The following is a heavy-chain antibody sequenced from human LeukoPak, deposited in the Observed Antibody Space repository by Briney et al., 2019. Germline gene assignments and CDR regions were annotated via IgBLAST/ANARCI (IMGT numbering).Heavy chain of an antibody. CDR3: TTGWFGELLWLDY. Sequence: GGSLRLSCAASGFTFSNAWMSWVRQAPGKGLEWVGLIKSKTDGGTTDYAATVKGRFTISRDDSKNTLYMQMNSLKTEYTAVYYCTTGWFGELLWLDYWGQGTLVTVSS. D-gene: IGHD3-10*01. CDR1: GFTFSNAW. CDR2: IKSKTDGGTT. V-gene: IGHV3-15*01. J-gene: IGHJ4*02.